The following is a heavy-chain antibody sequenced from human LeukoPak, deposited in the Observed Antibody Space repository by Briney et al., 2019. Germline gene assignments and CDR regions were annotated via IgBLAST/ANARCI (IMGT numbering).Heavy chain of an antibody. D-gene: IGHD4-17*01. CDR2: ISAYNGNT. Sequence: GASVKVSCKASGYTFTSYGISWVRQAPGQGLEWTGWISAYNGNTNYAQKLQGRVTMTTDTSTSTAYMELRSLRSDDTAVYYCARSFYGDYYYYYMDVWGKGTTVTVSS. V-gene: IGHV1-18*01. J-gene: IGHJ6*03. CDR3: ARSFYGDYYYYYMDV. CDR1: GYTFTSYG.